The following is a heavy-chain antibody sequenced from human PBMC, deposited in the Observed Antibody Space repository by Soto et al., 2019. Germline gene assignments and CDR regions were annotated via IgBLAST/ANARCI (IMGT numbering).Heavy chain of an antibody. Sequence: ASVKVSCKASGYTFTSYGISWVRQAPGQGLEWMGWISAYNGNTNYAQKLQGRVTMTTDTSTSTAYMELRSLRSDDTAVYYCARVIRYRGTYSKYYLDYWGQGTLVTGS. CDR1: GYTFTSYG. CDR2: ISAYNGNT. D-gene: IGHD1-26*01. V-gene: IGHV1-18*04. CDR3: ARVIRYRGTYSKYYLDY. J-gene: IGHJ4*02.